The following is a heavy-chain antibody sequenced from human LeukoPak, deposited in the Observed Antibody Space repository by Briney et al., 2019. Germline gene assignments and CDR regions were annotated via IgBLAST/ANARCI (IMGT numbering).Heavy chain of an antibody. CDR2: ISSSSSYI. J-gene: IGHJ4*02. Sequence: GGSLRLSCAASGFTFSSYSMNWVRQAPGKGLEWVSSISSSSSYIYYADSVKGRFTISRDNAKSSLYLQMNSLRAEDTAVYYCARAPESSSSWYYLGVYSYFDYWCQGTLVTVSS. D-gene: IGHD6-13*01. CDR3: ARAPESSSSWYYLGVYSYFDY. CDR1: GFTFSSYS. V-gene: IGHV3-21*01.